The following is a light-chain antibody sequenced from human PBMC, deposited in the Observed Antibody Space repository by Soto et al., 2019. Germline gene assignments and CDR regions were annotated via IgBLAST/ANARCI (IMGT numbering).Light chain of an antibody. CDR1: QSVSSN. CDR3: QQYDNWPPIT. CDR2: SES. Sequence: EIVMTQSPATLSVSPVEIATLSFMASQSVSSNLAWYQQKPGQPPRLLIYSESTRATGVPDRFSGSGSGTEFTLTISSLQSEDIAVYYCQQYDNWPPITFGQGTRLEI. J-gene: IGKJ5*01. V-gene: IGKV3-15*01.